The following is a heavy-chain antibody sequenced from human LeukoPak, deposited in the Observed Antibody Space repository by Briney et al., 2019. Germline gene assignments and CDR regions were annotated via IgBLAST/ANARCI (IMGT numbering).Heavy chain of an antibody. CDR1: GGSFSGYY. V-gene: IGHV4-34*01. D-gene: IGHD3-3*01. Sequence: SETLSLTCAVYGGSFSGYYWSWIRQPPGKGLEWIGEINHSGSTNYNPSLKSRVTISVDTSKNQFSLKLSSVTPADTAVYYCARSRASYYDFWSGYTNGGYYCDYWGQGTLVTVSS. CDR3: ARSRASYYDFWSGYTNGGYYCDY. J-gene: IGHJ4*02. CDR2: INHSGST.